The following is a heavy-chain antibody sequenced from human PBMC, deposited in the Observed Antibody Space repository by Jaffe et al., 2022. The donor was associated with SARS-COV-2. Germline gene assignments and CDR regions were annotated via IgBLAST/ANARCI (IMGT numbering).Heavy chain of an antibody. CDR2: INHSGST. CDR3: ARFYDFWSGYYSILRNYGMDV. D-gene: IGHD3-3*01. CDR1: GGSFSGYY. J-gene: IGHJ6*02. Sequence: QVQLQQWGAGLLKPSETLSLTCAVYGGSFSGYYWSWIRQPPGKGLEWIGEINHSGSTNYNPSLKSRVTISVDTSKNQFSLKLSSVTAADTAVYYCARFYDFWSGYYSILRNYGMDVWGQGTTVTVSS. V-gene: IGHV4-34*01.